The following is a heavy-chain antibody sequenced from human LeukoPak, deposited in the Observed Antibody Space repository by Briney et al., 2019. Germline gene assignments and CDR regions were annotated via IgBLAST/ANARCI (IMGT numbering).Heavy chain of an antibody. D-gene: IGHD7-27*01. Sequence: PGRSLRLSCAASGFTLSSYGMHWVRQAPGKGLEWVAVIWYDGSKTYYADSVKGRFTISRDNSKNTLYLQMSSLRADDTAVYYCARYNTGGSDYWGQGTLVTVSS. J-gene: IGHJ4*01. V-gene: IGHV3-33*01. CDR3: ARYNTGGSDY. CDR2: IWYDGSKT. CDR1: GFTLSSYG.